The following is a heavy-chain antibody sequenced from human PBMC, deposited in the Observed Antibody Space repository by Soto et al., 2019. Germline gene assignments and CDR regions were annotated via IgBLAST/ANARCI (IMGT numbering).Heavy chain of an antibody. D-gene: IGHD1-26*01. CDR3: ATQEVGGSYVYTFDP. J-gene: IGHJ5*02. Sequence: SETLSLTCTVSGGSITSSSYYWGWIRQPPGKGLEWIGSIYYSGSTYYNPSLKSRVTISVDTSKHQFSLKLSSVTAADTAVYYCATQEVGGSYVYTFDPWGQGTLVTVSS. V-gene: IGHV4-39*01. CDR2: IYYSGST. CDR1: GGSITSSSYY.